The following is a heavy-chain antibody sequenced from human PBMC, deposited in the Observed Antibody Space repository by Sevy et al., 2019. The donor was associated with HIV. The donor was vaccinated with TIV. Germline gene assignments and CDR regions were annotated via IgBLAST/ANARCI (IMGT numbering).Heavy chain of an antibody. Sequence: GGSLRLSCAASGFTFSSYWMSWVRQAPGKGLEWVANIKQEGSEKYYGDSVKGRFTISRDNAKNSLYLQMNSLRAEDTAVYYCAREPLRTTGAFDIWGQGTMVTVSS. CDR1: GFTFSSYW. CDR2: IKQEGSEK. CDR3: AREPLRTTGAFDI. D-gene: IGHD1-1*01. J-gene: IGHJ3*02. V-gene: IGHV3-7*01.